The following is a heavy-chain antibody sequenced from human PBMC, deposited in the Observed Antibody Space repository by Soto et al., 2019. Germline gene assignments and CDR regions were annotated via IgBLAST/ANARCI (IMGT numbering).Heavy chain of an antibody. CDR2: IWYDGSNK. CDR1: GFTFSSYG. Sequence: SGGGVVQPGRSLRLSCAASGFTFSSYGMHWVRQAPGKGLEWVAVIWYDGSNKYYADSVKGRFTISRDNSKNTLYLQMNSLRAEDTAVYYCARGYSSSWYTLGYWGQGTLVTVSS. V-gene: IGHV3-33*01. J-gene: IGHJ4*02. D-gene: IGHD6-13*01. CDR3: ARGYSSSWYTLGY.